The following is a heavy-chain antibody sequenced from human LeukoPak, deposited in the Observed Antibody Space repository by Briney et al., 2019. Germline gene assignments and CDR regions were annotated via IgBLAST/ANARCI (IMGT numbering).Heavy chain of an antibody. CDR2: TYYRSKWYN. CDR3: ARDPTNAAAGTVYYYYGMDV. V-gene: IGHV6-1*01. Sequence: SQTLSLTCAISGDSVSSNSAAWNWIRQSPSRCLEWLGRTYYRSKWYNDYAVSVKSRITINPDTSKNQFSLQLNSVTPEDTAVYYCARDPTNAAAGTVYYYYGMDVWGQGTTVTVSS. D-gene: IGHD6-13*01. CDR1: GDSVSSNSAA. J-gene: IGHJ6*02.